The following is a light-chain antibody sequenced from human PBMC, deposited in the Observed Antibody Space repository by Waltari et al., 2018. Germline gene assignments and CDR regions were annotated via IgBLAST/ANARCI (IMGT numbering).Light chain of an antibody. CDR2: DAY. V-gene: IGKV3-20*01. CDR1: QFVSSSY. J-gene: IGKJ4*01. CDR3: QQYEGSPRT. Sequence: EIVLTQSPGTLSLSPGERATLSCRASQFVSSSYLAWYQQKPGQAPRLVMHDAYIRDTGIPDRFSGSGSGTDFTLTISRLEPEDFGVYFCQQYEGSPRTFGGGTKVEIK.